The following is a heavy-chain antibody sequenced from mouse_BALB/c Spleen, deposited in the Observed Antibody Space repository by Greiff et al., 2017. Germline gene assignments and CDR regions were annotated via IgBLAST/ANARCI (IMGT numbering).Heavy chain of an antibody. CDR3: TRYGYGTFAY. D-gene: IGHD2-2*01. CDR2: INPSNGGT. J-gene: IGHJ3*01. CDR1: GYTFTSYY. Sequence: QVQLQQSGAELAKPGASVKMSCKASGYTFTSYYMYWVKQRPGQGLEWIGGINPSNGGTNFNEKFKSKATLTVDKSSSTAYMQLSSLTSEDSAVYYCTRYGYGTFAYWGQGTLVTVSA. V-gene: IGHV1S81*02.